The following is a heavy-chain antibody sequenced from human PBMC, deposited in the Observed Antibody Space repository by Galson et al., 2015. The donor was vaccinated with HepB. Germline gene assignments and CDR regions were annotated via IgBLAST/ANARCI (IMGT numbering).Heavy chain of an antibody. J-gene: IGHJ4*02. Sequence: SLRLSCAASGFSFSDYYMSWIRQAPGKGLEWVSFISSDSSYINYADSVKGRFTISRDNAKNSLYLQMSSLRAEDTALYYCARFNIAVARGEDYWGQGTLVTVSS. CDR1: GFSFSDYY. CDR3: ARFNIAVARGEDY. V-gene: IGHV3-11*06. D-gene: IGHD6-19*01. CDR2: ISSDSSYI.